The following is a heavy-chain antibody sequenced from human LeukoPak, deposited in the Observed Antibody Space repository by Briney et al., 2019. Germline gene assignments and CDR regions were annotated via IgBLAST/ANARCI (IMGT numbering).Heavy chain of an antibody. Sequence: ASVKVSCKASGYTFTSYYIHWVRQPPGQGLEWMGIINPSGGSTSYPQKFQDRVTMTRDTSTSKVYIELSSLKSDDTAIYYCARGVFGELEKLMFQHWGQGTLATVSS. CDR2: INPSGGST. CDR1: GYTFTSYY. CDR3: ARGVFGELEKLMFQH. V-gene: IGHV1-46*01. J-gene: IGHJ1*01. D-gene: IGHD3-10*02.